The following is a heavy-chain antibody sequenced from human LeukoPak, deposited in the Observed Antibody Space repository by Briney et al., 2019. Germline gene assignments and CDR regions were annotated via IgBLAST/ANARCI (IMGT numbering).Heavy chain of an antibody. V-gene: IGHV3-23*01. CDR2: LSGSGCST. Sequence: GGSLRLSYAASGFTFSSYAMSGVRQAPGKGREWVSALSGSGCSTYYADSVKGRFTISRDKSKNTLYLQMNSLRAEDTAVYYCAKIPPHLGGRQIDYWGQGTLVTVSS. CDR1: GFTFSSYA. CDR3: AKIPPHLGGRQIDY. J-gene: IGHJ4*02. D-gene: IGHD2-15*01.